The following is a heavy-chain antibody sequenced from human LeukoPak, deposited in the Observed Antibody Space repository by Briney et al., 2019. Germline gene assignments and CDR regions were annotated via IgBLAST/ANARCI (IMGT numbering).Heavy chain of an antibody. J-gene: IGHJ3*02. CDR3: ARAKTLEPTPSNAFDI. CDR1: GYTFTNYG. V-gene: IGHV1-18*01. D-gene: IGHD1-1*01. Sequence: ASVKVSCKASGYTFTNYGFSWVRQAPGQGLEWMGWISAYNGYTDYAQKFQFRVTMTTDTSTSTAYMELSRLRSDDTAVYYCARAKTLEPTPSNAFDIWGQGTMVTVSS. CDR2: ISAYNGYT.